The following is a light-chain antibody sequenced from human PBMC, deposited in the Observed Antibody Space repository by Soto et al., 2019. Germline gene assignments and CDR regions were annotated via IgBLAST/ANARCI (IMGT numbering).Light chain of an antibody. Sequence: EIVMTQSPATLSVSPGERASLSCRASQNVRSKLAWYQQKRGQAPRLLIYDASTRATGIPARFSGSGSGTEFTLTIISLQSEDFAVYYCQQYNNWPPVTVGGGTKVEIK. CDR1: QNVRSK. CDR2: DAS. CDR3: QQYNNWPPVT. J-gene: IGKJ4*01. V-gene: IGKV3-15*01.